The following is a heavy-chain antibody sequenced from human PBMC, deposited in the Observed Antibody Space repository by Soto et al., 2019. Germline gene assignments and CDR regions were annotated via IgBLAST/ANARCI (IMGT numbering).Heavy chain of an antibody. Sequence: SETLSLTCVVSGGSISSNSWWSWIRQPPGKGLEWIGYIYCSGRTSYNPSLKSRVTISIDTSKNHFSLNLNSVNAADTAVYYCARDRSSSPDYFDYWGQGTLVTVSS. D-gene: IGHD6-6*01. J-gene: IGHJ4*02. CDR3: ARDRSSSPDYFDY. CDR1: GGSISSNSW. CDR2: IYCSGRT. V-gene: IGHV4-30-4*01.